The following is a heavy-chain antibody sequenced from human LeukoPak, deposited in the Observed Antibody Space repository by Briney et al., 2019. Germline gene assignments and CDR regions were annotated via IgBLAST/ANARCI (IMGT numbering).Heavy chain of an antibody. Sequence: PGGSLRLSCAFSGFTFSGHAVSWARQAPGKGLEWVSVIGRTGGITYYADSVKGRFIISRDNSKNMLFLQMNNLRAEDTAIYYCATKSSDYTGSRGAFDIWGHGTMVTVSS. V-gene: IGHV3-23*01. J-gene: IGHJ3*02. D-gene: IGHD1-26*01. CDR2: IGRTGGIT. CDR1: GFTFSGHA. CDR3: ATKSSDYTGSRGAFDI.